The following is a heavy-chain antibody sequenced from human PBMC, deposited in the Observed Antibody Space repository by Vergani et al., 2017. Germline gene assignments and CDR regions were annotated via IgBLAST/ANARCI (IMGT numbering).Heavy chain of an antibody. CDR3: ARGPDIVLMVYAPYGMDV. CDR2: INPSGGST. Sequence: QVQLVQSGAEVKKPGASVKVSCKASGYTFTSYYMHWVRQAPGQGLGWMGIINPSGGSTSYAQKFQGRATMTRDTSTSTVYMELSSLISADTAVYYCARGPDIVLMVYAPYGMDVWGQGTTVTVSS. J-gene: IGHJ6*02. D-gene: IGHD2-8*01. CDR1: GYTFTSYY. V-gene: IGHV1-46*03.